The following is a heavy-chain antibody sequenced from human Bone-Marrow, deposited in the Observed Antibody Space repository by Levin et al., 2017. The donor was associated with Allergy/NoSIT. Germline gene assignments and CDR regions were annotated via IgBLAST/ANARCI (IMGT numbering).Heavy chain of an antibody. CDR2: IYPGDSDV. CDR3: ARISLGDGYKFPYFFDF. J-gene: IGHJ4*02. Sequence: GESLKISCKGSGYKFSTHWIGWVRQTPGRGLEWMGIIYPGDSDVRYSPSFQGHVTFSADKSISTAYLQWSHLKASDTGLYYCARISLGDGYKFPYFFDFWGQGTLVSVSS. CDR1: GYKFSTHW. D-gene: IGHD5-24*01. V-gene: IGHV5-51*01.